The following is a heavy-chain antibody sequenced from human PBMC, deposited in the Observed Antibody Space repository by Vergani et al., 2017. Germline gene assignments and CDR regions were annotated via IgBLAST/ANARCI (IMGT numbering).Heavy chain of an antibody. CDR1: EYSFGNYW. V-gene: IGHV5-51*01. CDR2: IYPADSDT. Sequence: EVELVQSGPEMRKPGESLKISCKGSEYSFGNYWLGWVRQMPGKGLEWMGIIYPADSDTRYSPSFQGQVTISADKSISTAFRQWDSLKASDTALYYCARHTTYTDSWGQGTLVTVSS. CDR3: ARHTTYTDS. D-gene: IGHD1-1*01. J-gene: IGHJ4*02.